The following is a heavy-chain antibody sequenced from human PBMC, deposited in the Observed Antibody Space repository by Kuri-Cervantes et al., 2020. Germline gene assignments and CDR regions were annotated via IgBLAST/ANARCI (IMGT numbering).Heavy chain of an antibody. V-gene: IGHV3-30*03. CDR3: ARGTSTGWEYRYFDL. D-gene: IGHD6-19*01. Sequence: GGSLRLSCAASGFTFSSYSMNWVRQAPGKGLEWVAVISDDGSNKYYADSVKGRFTISRDNSKNTLYMKMNNLRAEDLAVYYCARGTSTGWEYRYFDLWGRGTLVTVSS. J-gene: IGHJ2*01. CDR2: ISDDGSNK. CDR1: GFTFSSYS.